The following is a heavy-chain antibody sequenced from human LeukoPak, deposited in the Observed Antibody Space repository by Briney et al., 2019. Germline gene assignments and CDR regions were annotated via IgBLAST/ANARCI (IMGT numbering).Heavy chain of an antibody. V-gene: IGHV4-59*01. J-gene: IGHJ5*02. CDR2: IYYSGST. CDR3: ARGPYSYGST. CDR1: GGSISSYY. D-gene: IGHD5-18*01. Sequence: SETLSLTCTVSGGSISSYYWSWIRQPPGKGLEWIGYIYYSGSTNYNPSLKSRVTISADTSKNQFSLKLSSVTAADTAVYYCARGPYSYGSTWGQGTLVAVSS.